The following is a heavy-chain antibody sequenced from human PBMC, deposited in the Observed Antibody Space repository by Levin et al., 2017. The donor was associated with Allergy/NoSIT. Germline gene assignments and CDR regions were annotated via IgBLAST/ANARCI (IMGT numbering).Heavy chain of an antibody. D-gene: IGHD2-15*01. CDR3: ITEGQGDGSCAHFEH. J-gene: IGHJ4*02. V-gene: IGHV3-15*01. CDR2: VKSKHDGGTT. Sequence: GGSLRLSCVASGFTFSNAWMTWVRQAPGKGLEWVGYVKSKHDGGTTDYAPTVNGRFTISRDDSKNTLYLQMNSLITEDTAVYYCITEGQGDGSCAHFEHWGQGALVTVSS. CDR1: GFTFSNAW.